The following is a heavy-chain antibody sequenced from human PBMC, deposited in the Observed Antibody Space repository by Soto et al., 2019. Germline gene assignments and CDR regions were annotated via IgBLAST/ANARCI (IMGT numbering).Heavy chain of an antibody. CDR2: VSHDGSRT. CDR3: ACAYDRIYALDV. CDR1: GLSFSSFA. D-gene: IGHD3-3*01. J-gene: IGHJ6*02. V-gene: IGHV3-30-3*01. Sequence: QVQLVESGGGVVQPGRSLRLSCAASGLSFSSFALHWVRQAPGKGLEWVAVVSHDGSRTFYADSVKGRFTISRDHSKNTPFLQMSGLTLEDTAVYFCACAYDRIYALDVWGQGTTLTVSS.